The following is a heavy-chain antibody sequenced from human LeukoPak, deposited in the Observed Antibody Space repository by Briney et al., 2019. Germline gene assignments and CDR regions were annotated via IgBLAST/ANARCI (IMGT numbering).Heavy chain of an antibody. D-gene: IGHD2-15*01. J-gene: IGHJ4*02. CDR3: ARDYRRWSEY. CDR2: ISSDSNYI. CDR1: GFTFSSYS. Sequence: GGSLRLSCAASGFTFSSYSMNWDRQAPGKGLEWVSSISSDSNYIYYADSVKGRFTISRDNAKNSLYLQMNSLRAEDTAVYYCARDYRRWSEYWGQGTLVTVSS. V-gene: IGHV3-21*01.